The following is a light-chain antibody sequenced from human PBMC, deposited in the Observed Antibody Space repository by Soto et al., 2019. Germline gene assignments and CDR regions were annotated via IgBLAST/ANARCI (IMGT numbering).Light chain of an antibody. V-gene: IGKV3-15*01. CDR1: QSVSSK. Sequence: EIEMTQSPATLSVSPGERATLSCRASQSVSSKLAWYQQKPGQPPRLLLYDASTRATGIPARFSGSGSGTEFTLTISSIQSEDFAVYYCQRYNSWPYTFGQGTKVDIK. CDR3: QRYNSWPYT. CDR2: DAS. J-gene: IGKJ2*01.